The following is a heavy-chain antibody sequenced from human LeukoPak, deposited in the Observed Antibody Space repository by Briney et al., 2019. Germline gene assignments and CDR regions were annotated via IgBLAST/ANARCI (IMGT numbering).Heavy chain of an antibody. D-gene: IGHD3-22*01. CDR1: GFTFTSSA. CDR3: AADHHYDSSGYWPLDY. CDR2: IVVGSGNT. J-gene: IGHJ4*02. V-gene: IGHV1-58*02. Sequence: ASVKVSCKASGFTFTSSAMQWVRQARGQRLEWIGWIVVGSGNTNYAQKFQERVTITRDMSTSTAYMELSSLRSEDTAVYYCAADHHYDSSGYWPLDYWGQGTLVTVSS.